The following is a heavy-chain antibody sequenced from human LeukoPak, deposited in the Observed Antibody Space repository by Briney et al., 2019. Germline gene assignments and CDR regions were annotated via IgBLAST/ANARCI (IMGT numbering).Heavy chain of an antibody. V-gene: IGHV1-2*02. CDR3: ARGHTSMGFLDY. CDR1: GGTFSIYA. Sequence: GASVTVSFTSSGGTFSIYAISWVRQAPGQGLEWMGCINPNSGGTNYAQKFQGRVTMTRDTSISTAYMELSSLRSDDTAIYYCARGHTSMGFLDYWGQGTLVTVSS. J-gene: IGHJ4*02. D-gene: IGHD5-18*01. CDR2: INPNSGGT.